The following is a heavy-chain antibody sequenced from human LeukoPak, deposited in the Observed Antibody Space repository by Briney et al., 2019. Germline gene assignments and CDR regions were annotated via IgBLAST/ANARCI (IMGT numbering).Heavy chain of an antibody. J-gene: IGHJ6*03. CDR2: IYSSGTT. CDR3: ARQPHSYGPDYYYYYMDL. D-gene: IGHD5-18*01. V-gene: IGHV4-39*01. Sequence: SETLSLTCTVSGGSVHSYDHYWAWIRQPPGKGLEWLGTIYSSGTTSYNPSLKGRVTISVDTSSNHFYLNLISVTAADTALYYCARQPHSYGPDYYYYYMDLWGTGTTVTVSS. CDR1: GGSVHSYDHY.